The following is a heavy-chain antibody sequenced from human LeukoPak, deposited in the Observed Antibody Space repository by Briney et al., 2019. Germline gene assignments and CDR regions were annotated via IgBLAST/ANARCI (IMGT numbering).Heavy chain of an antibody. J-gene: IGHJ4*02. CDR2: IYYSGST. V-gene: IGHV4-59*01. CDR3: ARDLVGSSGYYAGFDN. CDR1: GGSISSYY. D-gene: IGHD3-22*01. Sequence: TSETLSLTCTVSGGSISSYYWSWIRQPPGKGLEWIGYIYYSGSTNYNPSLKSRVTISVDTSKNQFSLKLRSVAAADTAVYYCARDLVGSSGYYAGFDNWGQGALVTVSS.